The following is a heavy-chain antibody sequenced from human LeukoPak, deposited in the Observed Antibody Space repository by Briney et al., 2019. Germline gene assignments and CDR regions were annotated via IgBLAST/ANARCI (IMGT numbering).Heavy chain of an antibody. Sequence: ASVKVSYKASGYTFTTYDINWVRQATGQGLEWMGWMNPNSGNTGYAQKFQGRVTMSRDTSISTAYMELSSLTSEDTAVYYCARGQGYSNSHHDYWGQGTLVTVSS. CDR2: MNPNSGNT. CDR3: ARGQGYSNSHHDY. CDR1: GYTFTTYD. V-gene: IGHV1-8*01. D-gene: IGHD6-6*01. J-gene: IGHJ4*02.